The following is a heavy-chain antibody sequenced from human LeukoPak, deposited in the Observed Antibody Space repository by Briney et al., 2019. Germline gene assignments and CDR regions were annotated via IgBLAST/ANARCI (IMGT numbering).Heavy chain of an antibody. CDR3: ARMRDPGPFYI. V-gene: IGHV1-69*02. J-gene: IGHJ3*02. CDR2: IIPILGIA. CDR1: GGTFSSYT. Sequence: ASVKVSCKASGGTFSSYTISWVRQARGQGLEWMGRIIPILGIANYAQKFQGRVTITADKSTSTAHMELSSLRSEDTAVYYCARMRDPGPFYIWGQGTMVTVSS.